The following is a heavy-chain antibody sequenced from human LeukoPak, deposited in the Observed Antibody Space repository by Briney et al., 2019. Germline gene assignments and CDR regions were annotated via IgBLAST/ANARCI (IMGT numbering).Heavy chain of an antibody. CDR2: INAGNGNT. Sequence: ASVKVSCKASGYTFTSYAMHWVRQAPGQRLEWMGWINAGNGNTKYSQKFQGRVTITRDTSASTAYMELSSLRSEDTAVYYCARGRSCSSTSCYNWFDPWGQGTRVTVSS. V-gene: IGHV1-3*01. CDR3: ARGRSCSSTSCYNWFDP. J-gene: IGHJ5*02. CDR1: GYTFTSYA. D-gene: IGHD2-2*01.